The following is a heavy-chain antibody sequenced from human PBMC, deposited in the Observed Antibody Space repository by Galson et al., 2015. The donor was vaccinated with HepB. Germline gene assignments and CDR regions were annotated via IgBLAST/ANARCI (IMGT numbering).Heavy chain of an antibody. CDR3: ARDGSSSSAAFDL. CDR1: GFTFSTYI. CDR2: ISTSSSHI. Sequence: LRLSYAASGFTFSTYIMNWVRQAPGKGLEWVSSISTSSSHIYYADSVKGRFTISRDNAKNSLYLQMNSLRADDTAVYYCARDGSSSSAAFDLWGQGTMVTVSS. D-gene: IGHD6-6*01. J-gene: IGHJ3*01. V-gene: IGHV3-21*01.